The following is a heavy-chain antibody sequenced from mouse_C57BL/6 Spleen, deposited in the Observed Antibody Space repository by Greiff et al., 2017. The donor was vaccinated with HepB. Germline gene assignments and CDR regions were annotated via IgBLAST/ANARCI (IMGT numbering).Heavy chain of an antibody. CDR1: GYTFTDYY. CDR2: INPYNGGT. V-gene: IGHV1-19*01. Sequence: EVQLQQSGPVLVKPGASVKMSCKASGYTFTDYYMNWVKQSHGKSLEWIGVINPYNGGTSYNQKFKGKATLTVDKSSSTAYMELNSLTSEDSAVYDCARQGEAMDYWGQGTSVTVSS. CDR3: ARQGEAMDY. J-gene: IGHJ4*01.